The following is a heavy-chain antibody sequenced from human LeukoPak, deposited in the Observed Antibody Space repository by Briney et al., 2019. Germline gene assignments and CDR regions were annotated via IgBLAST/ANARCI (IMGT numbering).Heavy chain of an antibody. J-gene: IGHJ4*02. Sequence: SETLSLTCTVSGGSISSYYWSWIRQPPGKGLEWIGYIYYSGSTDYNPSLKSRVTISVDTSKNQFSLRLSSVTAADTAVYYCARVGHYSDSTAYYYYLDYWGQGTLVTVSS. D-gene: IGHD3-22*01. CDR3: ARVGHYSDSTAYYYYLDY. V-gene: IGHV4-59*01. CDR2: IYYSGST. CDR1: GGSISSYY.